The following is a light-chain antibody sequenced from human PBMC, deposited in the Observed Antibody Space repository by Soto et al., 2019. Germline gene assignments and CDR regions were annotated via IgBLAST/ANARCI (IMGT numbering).Light chain of an antibody. CDR2: GAS. Sequence: EMVMTQSPATLSVSAGERAALSFRASRIVSRNLAWYQQRPGQAPRLLISGASTRATGIAARFSGSGSGREFTLTISSLQSEDSALYYCQQYSNWPTFGQGTRLEIK. V-gene: IGKV3-15*01. J-gene: IGKJ5*01. CDR1: RIVSRN. CDR3: QQYSNWPT.